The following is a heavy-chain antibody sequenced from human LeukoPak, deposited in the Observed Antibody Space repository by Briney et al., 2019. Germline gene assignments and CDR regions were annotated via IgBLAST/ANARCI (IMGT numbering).Heavy chain of an antibody. D-gene: IGHD2-2*01. Sequence: GGPLRLSCAASGFTFSDYYMNWVRQAPGKGLEWVSYISSSSDTIYYADSVKGRFTISRDNAKNSLYLQMNSLRAEDTAVYYCARDTRGESDYWGQGTLVTVSS. CDR2: ISSSSDTI. J-gene: IGHJ4*02. V-gene: IGHV3-11*04. CDR3: ARDTRGESDY. CDR1: GFTFSDYY.